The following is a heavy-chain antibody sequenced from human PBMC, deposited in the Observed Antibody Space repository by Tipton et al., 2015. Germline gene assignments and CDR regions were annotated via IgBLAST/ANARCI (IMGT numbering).Heavy chain of an antibody. CDR2: IWYDASHK. D-gene: IGHD3-9*01. Sequence: SLRLSCAASGFNFSNYGMHWVRQAPGKGLEWMSFIWYDASHKYYVDSVKGRFSISRDNSKNTLYLQMNSLRADDTAVYYCARGPFYESLTAYSLSDYYYAMDVWGQGTTVTVSS. V-gene: IGHV3-33*01. J-gene: IGHJ6*02. CDR3: ARGPFYESLTAYSLSDYYYAMDV. CDR1: GFNFSNYG.